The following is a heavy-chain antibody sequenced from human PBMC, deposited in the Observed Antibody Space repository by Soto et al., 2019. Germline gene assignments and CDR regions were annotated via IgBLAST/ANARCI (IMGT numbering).Heavy chain of an antibody. V-gene: IGHV1-69*06. CDR3: ARSVSYYDSSGYSGFGY. Sequence: ASVKVSCKASGGTFSSYAISWVRQAPGQGLEWMGGIIPIFGTANYAQKFQGRVTITADKSTSTAYMELSSLRSEDTAVYYCARSVSYYDSSGYSGFGYWGQGTLVTVSS. D-gene: IGHD3-22*01. CDR2: IIPIFGTA. CDR1: GGTFSSYA. J-gene: IGHJ4*02.